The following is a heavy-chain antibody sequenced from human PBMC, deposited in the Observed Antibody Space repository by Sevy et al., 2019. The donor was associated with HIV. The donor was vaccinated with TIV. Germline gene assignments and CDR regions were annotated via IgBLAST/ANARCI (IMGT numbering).Heavy chain of an antibody. CDR2: TRNKADGYTT. V-gene: IGHV3-72*01. J-gene: IGHJ4*02. CDR1: GFTFSDHY. CDR3: ATHAGIAAAGRVFDY. Sequence: GGSLRLSCVASGFTFSDHYMEWVRQAPGKGLERVGRTRNKADGYTTEYAASVKGRFTISRDESKNSLYVQMNSLKAEDTAGYYCATHAGIAAAGRVFDYWGQGTLVTVSS. D-gene: IGHD6-13*01.